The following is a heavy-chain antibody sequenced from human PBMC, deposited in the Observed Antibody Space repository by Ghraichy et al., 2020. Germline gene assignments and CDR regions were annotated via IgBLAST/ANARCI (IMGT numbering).Heavy chain of an antibody. D-gene: IGHD2-15*01. Sequence: SVKVSCKASGGSVKNFAITWVRQAPGQGLEWMGGVIPLFSTTNYAQKFQGRVTITADESTATSYLHLSSMRSDDTAIYYCSTRMNPNDYWGQGTLVTVSS. V-gene: IGHV1-69*13. CDR2: VIPLFSTT. CDR3: STRMNPNDY. J-gene: IGHJ4*02. CDR1: GGSVKNFA.